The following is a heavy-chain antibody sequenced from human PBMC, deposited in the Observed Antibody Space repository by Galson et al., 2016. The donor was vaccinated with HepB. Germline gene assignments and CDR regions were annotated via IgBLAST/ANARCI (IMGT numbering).Heavy chain of an antibody. D-gene: IGHD6-19*01. CDR3: ARDAKPYIHRSAWDYFFDS. CDR1: GFTFGDYV. J-gene: IGHJ4*02. CDR2: IRSKAFGGTA. V-gene: IGHV3-49*03. Sequence: SLRLSCAGSGFTFGDYVMSWFRQPPGKGLQWLGFIRSKAFGGTAEYAASVKGRVSIFRDDCKSIAYLQVCGLETDDTAVYFCARDAKPYIHRSAWDYFFDSWGQGTLVTVSS.